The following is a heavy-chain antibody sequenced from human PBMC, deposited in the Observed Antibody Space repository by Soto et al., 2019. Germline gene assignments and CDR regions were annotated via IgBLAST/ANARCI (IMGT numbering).Heavy chain of an antibody. Sequence: PGGSLRLSCAASGFTFSSYGXHWVRQAPGKGLEWVAVISYDGSNKYYADSVKGRFTISRDNSKNTLYLQMNSLRAEDTAVYYCAKVVVGATQNFDYWGQGTLVTVSS. CDR2: ISYDGSNK. CDR3: AKVVVGATQNFDY. D-gene: IGHD1-26*01. J-gene: IGHJ4*02. CDR1: GFTFSSYG. V-gene: IGHV3-30*18.